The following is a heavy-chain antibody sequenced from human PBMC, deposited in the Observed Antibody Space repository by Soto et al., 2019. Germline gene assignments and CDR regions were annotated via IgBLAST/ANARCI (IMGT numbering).Heavy chain of an antibody. V-gene: IGHV3-30-3*01. Sequence: GGSLRLSCAASGFTFSSYAMHWVRQAPGKGLEWVAVISYDGSNKYYADSVKGRFTISRDNSKNTLYLQMNSLRAEDTAVYYCARDLISYGDYMEKGVGAFDIWGQGTMVTVSS. CDR3: ARDLISYGDYMEKGVGAFDI. CDR2: ISYDGSNK. J-gene: IGHJ3*02. D-gene: IGHD4-17*01. CDR1: GFTFSSYA.